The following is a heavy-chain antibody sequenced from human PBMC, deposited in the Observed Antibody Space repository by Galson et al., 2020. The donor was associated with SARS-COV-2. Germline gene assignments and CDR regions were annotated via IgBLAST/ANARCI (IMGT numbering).Heavy chain of an antibody. J-gene: IGHJ6*02. Sequence: SETLSLTCTVSGGSISSYYWSWIRQPPGKGLAWIGYIYYSGSTNYNPSLKSRVTISVDTSKNQFSLKLSSVTAADTAVYYCARTDILTGYYYYGMDVWGQGTTVTVSS. D-gene: IGHD3-9*01. V-gene: IGHV4-59*13. CDR2: IYYSGST. CDR1: GGSISSYY. CDR3: ARTDILTGYYYYGMDV.